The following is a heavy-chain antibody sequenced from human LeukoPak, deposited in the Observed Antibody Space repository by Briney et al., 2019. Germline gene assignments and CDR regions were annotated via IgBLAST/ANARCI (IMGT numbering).Heavy chain of an antibody. CDR3: ARVPFGYSSGWYYDY. CDR2: IYYSGST. Sequence: SETLSLTCTVSGGSISSSSYYWGWIRQPPGKGLEWIGYIYYSGSTNYNPSLKSRVTISVDTSKNQFSLKLSSVTAADTAVYYCARVPFGYSSGWYYDYWGQGTLVTVSS. CDR1: GGSISSSSYY. D-gene: IGHD6-19*01. V-gene: IGHV4-61*05. J-gene: IGHJ4*02.